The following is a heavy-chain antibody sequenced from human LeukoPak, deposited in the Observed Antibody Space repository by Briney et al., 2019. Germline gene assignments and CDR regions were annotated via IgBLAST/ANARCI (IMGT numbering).Heavy chain of an antibody. D-gene: IGHD3-10*01. CDR3: TRDTMVRGVVYYYYYMDV. CDR2: ISGSGGST. Sequence: GGSLRLSCAASGFTFSSYAMSWVRQAPGKGLEWVSAISGSGGSTYYADSVKGRFTISRDNSKTTLYLQMNSLKTEDTAVYYCTRDTMVRGVVYYYYYMDVWGKGTTVTVSS. CDR1: GFTFSSYA. J-gene: IGHJ6*03. V-gene: IGHV3-23*01.